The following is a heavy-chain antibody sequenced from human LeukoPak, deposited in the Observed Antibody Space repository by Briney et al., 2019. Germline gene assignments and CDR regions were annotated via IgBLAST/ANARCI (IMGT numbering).Heavy chain of an antibody. V-gene: IGHV6-1*01. J-gene: IGHJ4*02. D-gene: IGHD1-26*01. CDR3: AREKGAGFDS. CDR2: TYYRSKWYN. Sequence: SQTLSLTFAVSGDSVSNNGAAWNWIRQSPSRGLEWLGRTYYRSKWYNDYAVSVQSRITINPDTSKNQFSLQLNSVTPEDSAVYYCAREKGAGFDSWGQGTLVTVSS. CDR1: GDSVSNNGAA.